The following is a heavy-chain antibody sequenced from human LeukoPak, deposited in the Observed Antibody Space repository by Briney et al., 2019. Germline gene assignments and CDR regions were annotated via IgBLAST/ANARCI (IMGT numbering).Heavy chain of an antibody. CDR3: ARVGSGRSY. CDR2: INPNSGGT. V-gene: IGHV1-2*02. CDR1: GYSFTGYY. D-gene: IGHD3-10*01. J-gene: IGHJ4*02. Sequence: ASVKVSCKASGYSFTGYYLHWVRQAPGQGLEWMGWINPNSGGTNYAQKFQGRVTMTRDTSISTAYMEVNRLISDDMAVYFCARVGSGRSYWGQGTLVTVSS.